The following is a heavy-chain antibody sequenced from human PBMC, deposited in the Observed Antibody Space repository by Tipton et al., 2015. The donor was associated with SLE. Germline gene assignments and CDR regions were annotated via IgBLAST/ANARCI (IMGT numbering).Heavy chain of an antibody. D-gene: IGHD6-13*01. V-gene: IGHV1-18*04. J-gene: IGHJ5*02. Sequence: QSRAEVKKPGASVKVSCKASGYTFTGYYMHWVRQAPGQGLEWMGWISAYNGNTNYAQKLQGRVTMTTDTSTSTAYMELSSLRSEDTAVYYCARIPIAAGYRFDPWGQGTLVTVSS. CDR3: ARIPIAAGYRFDP. CDR2: ISAYNGNT. CDR1: GYTFTGYY.